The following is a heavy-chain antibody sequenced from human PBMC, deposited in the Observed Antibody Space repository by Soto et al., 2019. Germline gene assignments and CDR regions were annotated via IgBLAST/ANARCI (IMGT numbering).Heavy chain of an antibody. Sequence: GGSLRLSCAASGFTFSSYSMNWVRQAPGKGLEWVSYISSSSSTIYYADSVKGRFTISRDNAKNSLYLQMNSLRDEDTAVYYCARDKYYYDSSGYHRGGMDVWGRGTTVTVSS. D-gene: IGHD3-22*01. V-gene: IGHV3-48*02. CDR1: GFTFSSYS. J-gene: IGHJ6*02. CDR3: ARDKYYYDSSGYHRGGMDV. CDR2: ISSSSSTI.